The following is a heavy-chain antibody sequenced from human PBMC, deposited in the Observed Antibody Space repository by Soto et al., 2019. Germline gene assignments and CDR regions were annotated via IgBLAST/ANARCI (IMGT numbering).Heavy chain of an antibody. CDR2: ISWDGGST. Sequence: GGSLRISCAASGFTFDDYTMHWVRQAPGKGLEWVSLISWDGGSTYYADSVKGRFTISRDNSKNSLYLQMNSLRTEDAALYYCAKVRYIVLVQAAMSHLGSYGMAVWDKDTISTVAS. J-gene: IGHJ6*04. V-gene: IGHV3-43*01. CDR1: GFTFDDYT. CDR3: AKVRYIVLVQAAMSHLGSYGMAV. D-gene: IGHD2-2*01.